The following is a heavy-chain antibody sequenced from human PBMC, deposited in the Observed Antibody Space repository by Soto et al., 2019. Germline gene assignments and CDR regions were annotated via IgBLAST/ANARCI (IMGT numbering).Heavy chain of an antibody. V-gene: IGHV4-30-4*01. CDR3: ARDTYYDILTGYRHFDYYGMDV. D-gene: IGHD3-9*01. Sequence: SETLSVTCTVSGGSISSGDYYWSWIRQPPGKGLEWIGYIYYSGSTYYNPSLKSRVTISVDTSKNQFSLKLSSVTAADTAVYYCARDTYYDILTGYRHFDYYGMDVWGQGTTVTVSS. J-gene: IGHJ6*02. CDR2: IYYSGST. CDR1: GGSISSGDYY.